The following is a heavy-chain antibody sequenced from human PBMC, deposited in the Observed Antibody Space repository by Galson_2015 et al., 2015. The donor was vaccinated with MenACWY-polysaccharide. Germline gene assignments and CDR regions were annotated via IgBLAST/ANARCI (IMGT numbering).Heavy chain of an antibody. CDR2: ISDSGDRA. CDR1: GFTFSSYA. Sequence: SLRLSCAASGFTFSSYAMSWVRQAPGKGLEWVSAISDSGDRAYYADSVKGRCAISRDNSKNTLYLQLNSLRTDDTAVYYCAKVDCGSNVCRKIDYWGQGTLVTVSS. CDR3: AKVDCGSNVCRKIDY. V-gene: IGHV3-23*01. J-gene: IGHJ4*02. D-gene: IGHD2-2*01.